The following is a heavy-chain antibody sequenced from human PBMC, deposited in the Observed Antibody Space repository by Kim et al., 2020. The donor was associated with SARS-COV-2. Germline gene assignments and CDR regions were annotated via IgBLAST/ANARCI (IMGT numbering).Heavy chain of an antibody. J-gene: IGHJ4*02. V-gene: IGHV4-34*01. Sequence: SETLSLTCAVYGGSFSGYYWSWIRQPPGKGLEWIGEINNSGSTNYNPSLKIRVTISVDTSTNKCSLMLSSVTAAATAVYYCARGGSSVATLSYFDYWGQGTLVTVSP. D-gene: IGHD2-21*02. CDR2: INNSGST. CDR1: GGSFSGYY. CDR3: ARGGSSVATLSYFDY.